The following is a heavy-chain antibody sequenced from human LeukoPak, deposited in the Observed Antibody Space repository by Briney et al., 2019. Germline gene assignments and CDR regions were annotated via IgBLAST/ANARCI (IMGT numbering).Heavy chain of an antibody. CDR1: GGSISSSSYY. Sequence: SETLSLTCTVSGGSISSSSYYWGWIRQPPGKGLEWIGSIYYSGSTYYNPSLKSRVTISVDTSKNQFSLKLSSVTAADTAVYYCARDRGEQWLGPDWYFDLWGRGTLVTVSS. J-gene: IGHJ2*01. V-gene: IGHV4-39*07. CDR2: IYYSGST. CDR3: ARDRGEQWLGPDWYFDL. D-gene: IGHD6-19*01.